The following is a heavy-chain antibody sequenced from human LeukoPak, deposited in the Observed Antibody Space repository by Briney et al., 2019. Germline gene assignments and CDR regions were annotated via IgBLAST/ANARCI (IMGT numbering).Heavy chain of an antibody. Sequence: GGSLRLSCAASGFTFSSYAMHWVRQAPGKGLEWVAVISYVGTNKYYADSVKGRFTISRDNSKNTLYLQMNSLRVEDTAVYYCARDGGYFDRLAYFFDYWGQGALVPVSS. CDR2: ISYVGTNK. J-gene: IGHJ4*02. CDR1: GFTFSSYA. D-gene: IGHD3-9*01. V-gene: IGHV3-30*04. CDR3: ARDGGYFDRLAYFFDY.